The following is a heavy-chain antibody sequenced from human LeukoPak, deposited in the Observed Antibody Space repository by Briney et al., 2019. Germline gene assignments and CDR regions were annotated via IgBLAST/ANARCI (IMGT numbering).Heavy chain of an antibody. D-gene: IGHD5-24*01. CDR1: GCTFSSYA. Sequence: SVKVSCKATGCTFSSYAISWVRQAPGQGLEWMGRIIPIFGTANYAQKFQGRVTITTDESTSTAYMELSSLRSEDTAVYYCARDREMATIGHGAFDIWGQGTMVTVSS. CDR2: IIPIFGTA. CDR3: ARDREMATIGHGAFDI. J-gene: IGHJ3*02. V-gene: IGHV1-69*05.